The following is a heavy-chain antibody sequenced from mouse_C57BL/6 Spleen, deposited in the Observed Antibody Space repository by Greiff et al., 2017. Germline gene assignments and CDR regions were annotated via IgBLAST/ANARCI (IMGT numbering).Heavy chain of an antibody. CDR3: ARAHYYGSSRYAMDY. J-gene: IGHJ4*01. CDR2: ISYDGSN. D-gene: IGHD1-1*01. Sequence: ESGPGLVKPSQSLSLTCSVTGYSITSGYYWNWIRQFPGNKLEWMGYISYDGSNNYNPSLKNRISITRDTSKNQFFLKLNSVTTEDTATYDCARAHYYGSSRYAMDYWGQGTSVTVSS. CDR1: GYSITSGYY. V-gene: IGHV3-6*01.